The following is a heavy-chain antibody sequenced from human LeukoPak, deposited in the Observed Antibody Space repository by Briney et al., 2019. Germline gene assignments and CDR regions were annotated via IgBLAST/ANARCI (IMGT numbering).Heavy chain of an antibody. Sequence: SETLSLTCAVYGGSFSGYYWSSIRQPPGKGLEWIGEINHSGSTNYNPSLKSRVTISVDTSKNQFSLKLSSVTAADTAVYYCAGGYCSGGSCSQIDYWGQGTLVTVSS. CDR1: GGSFSGYY. V-gene: IGHV4-34*01. D-gene: IGHD2-15*01. J-gene: IGHJ4*02. CDR2: INHSGST. CDR3: AGGYCSGGSCSQIDY.